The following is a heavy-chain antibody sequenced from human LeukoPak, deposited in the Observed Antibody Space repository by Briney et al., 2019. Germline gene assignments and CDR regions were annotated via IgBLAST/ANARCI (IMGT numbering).Heavy chain of an antibody. CDR1: GFTFSSYG. Sequence: GRSLRLSCAASGFTFSSYGMHWVRQAPGKGLEWVAVIWYDGSNKYYADSVKGRFTISRDNSKNTLYLQMNSLRAEDTAVYYCARTYSSSSFFPFDYWGQGTLVTVSS. J-gene: IGHJ4*02. D-gene: IGHD6-6*01. V-gene: IGHV3-33*01. CDR2: IWYDGSNK. CDR3: ARTYSSSSFFPFDY.